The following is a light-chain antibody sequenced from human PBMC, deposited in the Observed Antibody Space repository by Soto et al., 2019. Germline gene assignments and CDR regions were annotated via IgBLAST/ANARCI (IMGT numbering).Light chain of an antibody. CDR3: SSYTSSNTGV. J-gene: IGLJ3*02. V-gene: IGLV2-14*01. CDR2: EVV. CDR1: SSDVGGYNY. Sequence: QSALTQPASVSGSPGQSITISCTGTSSDVGGYNYVSWYQQHPGKAPKLMIYEVVNRPSGISSRFSGSRSGNTASLTISGLQAEDEAIYFCSSYTSSNTGVFGGGTKVTVL.